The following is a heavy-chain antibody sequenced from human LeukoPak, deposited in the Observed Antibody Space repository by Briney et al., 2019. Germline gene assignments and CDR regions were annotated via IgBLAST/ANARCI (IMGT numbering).Heavy chain of an antibody. CDR1: GYSISSGYY. CDR3: TRAANYYGSGSYVYFDP. Sequence: PSETLSLTCTVSGYSISSGYYWGWIRQPPGKGLEWIGSIHYSARIYYNPSLKSRLTISPDTSKNQFSLKLTSVTAADTAVYYCTRAANYYGSGSYVYFDPWGQGTLVTVSS. J-gene: IGHJ5*02. V-gene: IGHV4-38-2*02. D-gene: IGHD3-10*01. CDR2: IHYSARI.